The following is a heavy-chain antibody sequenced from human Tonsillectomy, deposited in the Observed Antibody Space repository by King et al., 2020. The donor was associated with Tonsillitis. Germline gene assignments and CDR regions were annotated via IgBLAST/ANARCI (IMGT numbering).Heavy chain of an antibody. Sequence: QLQESGPGLVKPSETLSLTCTVSGGSISSSSYYWGWIRQPPGKGLEWIGIFYYSGSTYYNPSLKSRVTISVDTSKNQFSLKLSSVTAADTAVYYWARHLSYDILTGYYDYYFDYWGQGTLVTVSS. CDR1: GGSISSSSYY. J-gene: IGHJ4*02. V-gene: IGHV4-39*07. CDR3: ARHLSYDILTGYYDYYFDY. CDR2: FYYSGST. D-gene: IGHD3-9*01.